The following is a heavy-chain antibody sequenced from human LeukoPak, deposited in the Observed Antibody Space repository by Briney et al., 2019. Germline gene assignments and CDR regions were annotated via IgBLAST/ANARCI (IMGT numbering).Heavy chain of an antibody. V-gene: IGHV3-7*03. Sequence: GGSLRLSCAASGFTFSSYWMSWVRQAPGKGLEWVANIKQDGSEKYYVDSVKGRFTISRDNAKNSLYLQMNSLRAEDMALYYCAKGGGGRLIYYYYMDVWGKGTTVTVSS. J-gene: IGHJ6*03. CDR1: GFTFSSYW. CDR2: IKQDGSEK. CDR3: AKGGGGRLIYYYYMDV. D-gene: IGHD3-16*01.